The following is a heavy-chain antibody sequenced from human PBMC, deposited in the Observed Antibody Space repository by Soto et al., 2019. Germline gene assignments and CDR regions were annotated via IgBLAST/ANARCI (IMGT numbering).Heavy chain of an antibody. V-gene: IGHV3-30-3*01. CDR1: GFTFSSYA. Sequence: VVSLRLSCAASGFTFSSYAMHWVRQAPGKGLEWVAVISYDGSNKYHADSVRGRFTISRDNSKNTLYLQMNSLRAEDTAVYYFARNSEPGIAATDDFDMWGQGTM. CDR2: ISYDGSNK. D-gene: IGHD6-25*01. J-gene: IGHJ3*02. CDR3: ARNSEPGIAATDDFDM.